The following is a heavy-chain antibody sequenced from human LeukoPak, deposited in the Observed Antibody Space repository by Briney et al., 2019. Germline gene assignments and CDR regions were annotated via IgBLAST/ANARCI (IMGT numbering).Heavy chain of an antibody. Sequence: GGSLRLSCAASGFTFSSYWMSWVRQAPGKGLEWVANIKQDGSERYYVDSVKGRFTISRDNAKNSLYLQMNSLRVEDTALYYCAREFVVVTGAYLDYWGQGTEVTVSS. J-gene: IGHJ4*02. V-gene: IGHV3-7*01. D-gene: IGHD2-21*02. CDR3: AREFVVVTGAYLDY. CDR1: GFTFSSYW. CDR2: IKQDGSER.